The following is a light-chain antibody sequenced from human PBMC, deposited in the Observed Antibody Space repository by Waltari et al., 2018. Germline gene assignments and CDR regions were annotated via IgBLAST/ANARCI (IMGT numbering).Light chain of an antibody. Sequence: QSVLTQPPSVSGAPGQRVTISCTGSGSNIGAGHDVHWYQQLPRAAPKLLISGSTSRPLGVPDRFFGSTSGTSASLAITGLQAEDEADYYCQSYDTSLRVVFGGGTKLTVL. CDR2: GST. CDR1: GSNIGAGHD. V-gene: IGLV1-40*01. CDR3: QSYDTSLRVV. J-gene: IGLJ3*02.